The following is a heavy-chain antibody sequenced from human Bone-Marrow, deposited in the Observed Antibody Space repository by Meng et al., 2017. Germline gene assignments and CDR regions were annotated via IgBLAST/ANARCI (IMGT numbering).Heavy chain of an antibody. CDR2: INHSGST. CDR1: GGSFSDYY. CDR3: ARGPTTMAHDFDY. Sequence: LKQSGVGLFKHSETLSLPFVVSGGSFSDYYWSWIRQPPGKGLEWIGEINHSGSTNYNPSLEGRATISVDTSQNNLSLRLSSVTAADSAVYYCARGPTTMAHDFDYWGQGTLVTVSS. D-gene: IGHD4-11*01. V-gene: IGHV4-34*01. J-gene: IGHJ4*02.